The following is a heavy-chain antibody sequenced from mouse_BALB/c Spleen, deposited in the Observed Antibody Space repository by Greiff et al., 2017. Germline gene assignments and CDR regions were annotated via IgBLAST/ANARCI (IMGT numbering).Heavy chain of an antibody. CDR2: ISSGSSTI. CDR3: ARPISLRLCSFDY. CDR1: GFSFSSFG. V-gene: IGHV5-17*02. Sequence: EVQRVESGGGLVKPGGSLKLSCAASGFSFSSFGMHWVRQAPEKGLEWVAYISSGSSTIYYADTVKGRFTISRDNPKNTLFLQMTSLRSEDTAMYYCARPISLRLCSFDYWGQGTTLTVSA. J-gene: IGHJ2*01. D-gene: IGHD1-2*01.